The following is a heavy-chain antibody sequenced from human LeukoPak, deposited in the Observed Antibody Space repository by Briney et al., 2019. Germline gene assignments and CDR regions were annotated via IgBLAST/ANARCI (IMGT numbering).Heavy chain of an antibody. D-gene: IGHD2-15*01. J-gene: IGHJ6*03. CDR3: ARGARYCSGGSCYSYYYYYMDV. CDR2: INPNSGGT. Sequence: ASVKVSCKASGYTFTGYYMHWVRQAPGQGLEWMGWINPNSGGTNYAQKFQGRVTVTRDTSISTAYMELSRLRSDDTAVYYCARGARYCSGGSCYSYYYYYMDVWGKGTTVTVSS. CDR1: GYTFTGYY. V-gene: IGHV1-2*02.